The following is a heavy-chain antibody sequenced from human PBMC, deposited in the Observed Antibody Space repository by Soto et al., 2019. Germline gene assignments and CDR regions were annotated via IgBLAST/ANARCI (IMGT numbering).Heavy chain of an antibody. CDR2: INPSGGST. CDR1: GYTFTSYY. V-gene: IGHV1-46*03. J-gene: IGHJ4*02. Sequence: ASVKVSCKASGYTFTSYYMHWVRQAPGQGLEWMGIINPSGGSTSYAQKFQGRVTMTRDTSTSTVYMELSSLRSEDTAVYYCARVPVVVTAIREANWEYYFDYWGQGTLVTVSS. CDR3: ARVPVVVTAIREANWEYYFDY. D-gene: IGHD2-21*02.